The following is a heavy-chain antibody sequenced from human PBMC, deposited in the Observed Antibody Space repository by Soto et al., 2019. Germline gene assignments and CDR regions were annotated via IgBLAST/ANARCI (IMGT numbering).Heavy chain of an antibody. J-gene: IGHJ4*02. V-gene: IGHV3-21*01. D-gene: IGHD3-22*01. CDR3: AMGHNFGSSGYHFDY. CDR1: GFTFSTYS. CDR2: ISSTSSYI. Sequence: GGSLRLSCAASGFTFSTYSMNWVRQAPGKGLEWVSSISSTSSYIYYADSVKGRFTISRDNAKNSLYLQMNSLRAEDTAVYYCAMGHNFGSSGYHFDYWGQGTLVTVSS.